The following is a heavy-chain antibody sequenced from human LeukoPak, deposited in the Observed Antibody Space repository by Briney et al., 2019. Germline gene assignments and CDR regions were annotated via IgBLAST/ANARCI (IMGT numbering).Heavy chain of an antibody. Sequence: PSETLSLTCAVYGGSFSGYYWSWVRQPPGKGLEWIGEINHSGSTNYNTSLKSGVTISVDTSKKQFTLKLRAVNAAETAEYYCSIRWGSGFIPGSYYYYCMDVWGQGTTVTLSS. V-gene: IGHV4-34*01. J-gene: IGHJ6*02. CDR3: SIRWGSGFIPGSYYYYCMDV. CDR1: GGSFSGYY. CDR2: INHSGST. D-gene: IGHD3-22*01.